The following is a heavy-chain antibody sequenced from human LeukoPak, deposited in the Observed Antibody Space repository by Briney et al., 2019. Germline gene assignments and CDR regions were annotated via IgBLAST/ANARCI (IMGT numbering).Heavy chain of an antibody. V-gene: IGHV1-18*01. Sequence: GASVKVSCKASGYTFTSYGISWVRQAPGQGLEWMGWISAYNGNTNYAQKLQGRVTITRNTSISTAYMELSSLRSEDTAVYYCARFSGSYPYWGQGTLVTVSS. CDR2: ISAYNGNT. D-gene: IGHD1-26*01. CDR3: ARFSGSYPY. J-gene: IGHJ4*02. CDR1: GYTFTSYG.